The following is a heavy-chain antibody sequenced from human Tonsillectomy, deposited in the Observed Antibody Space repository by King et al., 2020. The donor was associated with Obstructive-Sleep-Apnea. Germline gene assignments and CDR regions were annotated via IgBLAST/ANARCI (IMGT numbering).Heavy chain of an antibody. J-gene: IGHJ4*02. CDR1: GFIFSDHY. CDR2: TRNKANRYTT. V-gene: IGHV3-72*01. CDR3: AREGVRYFDWAFDY. D-gene: IGHD3-9*01. Sequence: EVQLVQSGGGLVQPGGSLRLSCAASGFIFSDHYMDWVRQAPGKGLEWVGRTRNKANRYTTEYAASVKGRFTISRDDSKNSLYLQMNSLKTEDTAVYYCAREGVRYFDWAFDYWGQGTLVTVSS.